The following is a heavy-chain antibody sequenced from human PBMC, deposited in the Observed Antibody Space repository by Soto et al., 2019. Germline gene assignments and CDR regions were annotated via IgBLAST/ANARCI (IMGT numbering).Heavy chain of an antibody. Sequence: EVPLVESGGGLIQPGGSLRLSCSASGFPVSSNYMNWVRQAPGRGLEWVSVIYGGDITHYADAVKGRFTISGDNSKNTLYLQMNSLRVEDTAVYYCAREGGYPGGIAVWGQGTTVTVSS. J-gene: IGHJ6*02. D-gene: IGHD6-13*01. CDR1: GFPVSSNY. CDR3: AREGGYPGGIAV. CDR2: IYGGDIT. V-gene: IGHV3-53*01.